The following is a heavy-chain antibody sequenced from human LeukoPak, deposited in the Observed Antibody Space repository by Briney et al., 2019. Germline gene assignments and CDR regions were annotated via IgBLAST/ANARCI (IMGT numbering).Heavy chain of an antibody. J-gene: IGHJ6*03. Sequence: SSDTLSLSRTVSGGSISSYYWSWIRQPAGKGLEGIGRIYTSGSTNYNPCSKSRVTMSVDTSKNQFSLKLSSVTAADTAVYYCARVGGSRYYDFWSGSQNYYMDVWGKGTTVTVSS. CDR1: GGSISSYY. CDR3: ARVGGSRYYDFWSGSQNYYMDV. D-gene: IGHD3-3*01. CDR2: IYTSGST. V-gene: IGHV4-4*07.